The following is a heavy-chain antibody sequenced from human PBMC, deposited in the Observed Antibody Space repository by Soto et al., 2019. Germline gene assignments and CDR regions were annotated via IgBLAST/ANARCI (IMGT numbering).Heavy chain of an antibody. CDR3: AKWGGAGSDC. J-gene: IGHJ4*02. D-gene: IGHD1-26*01. Sequence: EVQLVESGGGLVQPGGSLRLSCAASGFTFSSYYMSWVRQAQGKGLEWVANINEDGSEKYYVDSVKGRFSVSRDNAKSSLYLQMNSLRAEDTGVYYCAKWGGAGSDCWGQGTLVTVSS. V-gene: IGHV3-7*01. CDR2: INEDGSEK. CDR1: GFTFSSYY.